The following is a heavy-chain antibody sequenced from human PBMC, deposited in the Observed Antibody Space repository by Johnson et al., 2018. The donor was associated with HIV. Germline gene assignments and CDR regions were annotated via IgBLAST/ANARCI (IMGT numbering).Heavy chain of an antibody. CDR3: VKDRGGRFRGSYVSLLVGAFDL. CDR1: GFTFSSYG. D-gene: IGHD1-26*01. CDR2: ISYNGTNT. V-gene: IGHV3-30*18. Sequence: QMLLVESGGGVVQPGRSLRLSCVASGFTFSSYGMHWVRQTPGKGLEWVAVISYNGTNTWYADSVKGRFTISRDNSKNTMYLQLNSLRPEDTAVYYCVKDRGGRFRGSYVSLLVGAFDLCGQGTLVTVSS. J-gene: IGHJ3*01.